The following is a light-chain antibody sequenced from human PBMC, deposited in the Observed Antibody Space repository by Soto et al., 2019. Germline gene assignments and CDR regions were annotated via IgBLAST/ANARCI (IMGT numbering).Light chain of an antibody. CDR1: SSDVGGYNF. CDR2: DVS. Sequence: QSVLTQPASVSGSPGQSITISCTGTSSDVGGYNFVSWYQQHPGKAPKLMIYDVSNRPSGVSSRFSGSKSGNTASLTISGLQAEDEADYYCSSYTSSSTLVLFGGGTKVTVL. J-gene: IGLJ2*01. CDR3: SSYTSSSTLVL. V-gene: IGLV2-14*03.